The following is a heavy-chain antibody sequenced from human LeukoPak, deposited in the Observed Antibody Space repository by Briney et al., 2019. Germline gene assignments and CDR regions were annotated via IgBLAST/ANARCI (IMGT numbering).Heavy chain of an antibody. Sequence: GGSLRRSCAASGFTFSSYWMSWVRQAPGKGLEWVANIKQDGSEKYYVDSVKGRFTISRDNAKKSLYLQMNSLRAEDTAVYYCARVSRSQLLDAYYYGMDVWGQGTTVTVSS. CDR3: ARVSRSQLLDAYYYGMDV. J-gene: IGHJ6*02. D-gene: IGHD2-2*01. CDR2: IKQDGSEK. CDR1: GFTFSSYW. V-gene: IGHV3-7*05.